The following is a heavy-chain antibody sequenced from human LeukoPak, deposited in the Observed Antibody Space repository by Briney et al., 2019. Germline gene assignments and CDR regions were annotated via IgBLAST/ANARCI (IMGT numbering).Heavy chain of an antibody. D-gene: IGHD3-16*01. J-gene: IGHJ4*02. CDR1: GGSFSGYH. CDR2: IRSKAYGGTT. V-gene: IGHV3-49*03. CDR3: TRVLSGGGCIDY. Sequence: LSLTCAVYGGSFSGYHWNWIRQPPGKGLEWAGFIRSKAYGGTTEYAASVKGRFTISRDDSKSIAYLQMNSLKTEDTAVYYCTRVLSGGGCIDYWGQGTLVTVSP.